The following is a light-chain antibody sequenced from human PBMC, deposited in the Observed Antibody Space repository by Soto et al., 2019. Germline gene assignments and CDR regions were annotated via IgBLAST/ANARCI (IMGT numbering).Light chain of an antibody. Sequence: EIVLTQSPGTLSLSPGERATLSCRASQSVSNNYLAWYQQKPGQAPRLLIYGASRRATGIPDRFSGSGSGTDFTLTISRLEPEDFAVYSWQQYGSSPLTCGGGTKVEIK. CDR3: QQYGSSPLT. CDR2: GAS. V-gene: IGKV3-20*01. J-gene: IGKJ4*01. CDR1: QSVSNNY.